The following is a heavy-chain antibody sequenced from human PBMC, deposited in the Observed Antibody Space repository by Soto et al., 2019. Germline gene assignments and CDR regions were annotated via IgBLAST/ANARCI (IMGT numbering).Heavy chain of an antibody. Sequence: QVQLVESGGGVVQPGRSLRLSCAASGFIFSNYGMHWVRQAPGKGLEWVAVISYDGNEKHYADSVKGRFTISRDNSKDTLALQMNSLRAEDMAGYYCAKEVALSGWFFGDFWGQGTLVTVSS. CDR2: ISYDGNEK. D-gene: IGHD6-19*01. CDR1: GFIFSNYG. V-gene: IGHV3-30*18. J-gene: IGHJ4*02. CDR3: AKEVALSGWFFGDF.